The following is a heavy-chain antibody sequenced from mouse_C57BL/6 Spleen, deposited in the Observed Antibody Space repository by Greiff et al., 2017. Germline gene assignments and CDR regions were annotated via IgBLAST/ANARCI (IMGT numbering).Heavy chain of an antibody. CDR3: ARDYGEVYYFDY. CDR1: GYTFTSYG. D-gene: IGHD1-1*01. J-gene: IGHJ2*01. V-gene: IGHV1-81*01. Sequence: QVQLQQSGAELARPGASVKLSCKASGYTFTSYGISWVKQRTGQGLEWIGEIYPRSGNTYYNEKFKGKATLTADKSSSTAYMELRSLTSEDSAVYFCARDYGEVYYFDYWGQGTTLTVSS. CDR2: IYPRSGNT.